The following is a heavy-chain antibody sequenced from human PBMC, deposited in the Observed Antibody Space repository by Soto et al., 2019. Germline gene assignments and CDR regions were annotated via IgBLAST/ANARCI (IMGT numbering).Heavy chain of an antibody. D-gene: IGHD2-2*01. V-gene: IGHV3-7*01. Sequence: GGSLRLSCAASGFTFSSDWMSWVRQAPGKGLEWVANIKQDGSEKYYVDSVKGRFTISRDNAKNSLYLQMNSLRAEDTAVYYCARGGLSYGMDVWGQGTTVTVSS. CDR1: GFTFSSDW. CDR3: ARGGLSYGMDV. CDR2: IKQDGSEK. J-gene: IGHJ6*02.